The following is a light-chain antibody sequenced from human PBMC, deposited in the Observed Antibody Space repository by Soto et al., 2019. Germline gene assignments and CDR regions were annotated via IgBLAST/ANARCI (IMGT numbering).Light chain of an antibody. CDR1: QSVSSNY. CDR3: QQYRGSRLLI. V-gene: IGKV3-20*01. CDR2: AAS. Sequence: EVVLTQAPGTLSLSPGERATLSCRASQSVSSNYLAWYQQKVGQAPRLLIYAASIRATGIPDRFSGSASEIEFAPTSPRLEREGCAVYYRQQYRGSRLLIFGGGTKVEIK. J-gene: IGKJ4*01.